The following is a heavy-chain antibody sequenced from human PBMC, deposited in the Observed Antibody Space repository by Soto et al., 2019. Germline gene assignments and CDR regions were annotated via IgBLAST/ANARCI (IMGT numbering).Heavy chain of an antibody. CDR3: AKRSPYSSGWYSPIFDY. Sequence: LRLSCAASGFSFSDYAMSWVRQAPGKGLEWVSVISERGGSTHYADSVRGRFTVSRDNSKNSLSLRMNSLRDEDTAVYFCAKRSPYSSGWYSPIFDYWGQGARVTVSS. CDR1: GFSFSDYA. V-gene: IGHV3-23*01. D-gene: IGHD6-13*01. CDR2: ISERGGST. J-gene: IGHJ4*02.